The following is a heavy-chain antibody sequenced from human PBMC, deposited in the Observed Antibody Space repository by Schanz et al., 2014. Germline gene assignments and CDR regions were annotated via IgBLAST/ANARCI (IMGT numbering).Heavy chain of an antibody. V-gene: IGHV3-15*05. CDR1: GFTFSNTW. Sequence: EVQLVESGGGLVKPGGSLRLSCAASGFTFSNTWMSWVRQAPGKGLEWVGHIKRTSDGGTRDNAPLKGRFIVSRDDSTLSMCLRLLCLFLSPSPFSFSTTDWHLDSSGNSRIDYWGQGTLVTVSS. CDR3: TTDWHLDSSGNSRIDY. J-gene: IGHJ4*02. D-gene: IGHD3-22*01. CDR2: IKRTSDGGTR.